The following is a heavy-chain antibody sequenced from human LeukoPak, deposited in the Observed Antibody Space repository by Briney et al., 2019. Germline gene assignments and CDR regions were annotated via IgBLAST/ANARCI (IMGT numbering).Heavy chain of an antibody. D-gene: IGHD1/OR15-1a*01. Sequence: PGESLQISCQGSGYIFTSYWIGWVRQLPGKGLEWMGIIYPGDSDTRYSPSFQGQVTISADKSISTAYLQWSNLKASDTAMYYGAIFSLGNKGGDAFDIWGQGTMVTVSS. J-gene: IGHJ3*02. CDR3: AIFSLGNKGGDAFDI. CDR1: GYIFTSYW. V-gene: IGHV5-51*01. CDR2: IYPGDSDT.